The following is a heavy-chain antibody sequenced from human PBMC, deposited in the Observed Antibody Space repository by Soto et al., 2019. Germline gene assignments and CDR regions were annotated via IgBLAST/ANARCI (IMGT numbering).Heavy chain of an antibody. CDR3: ARDLQHGFDF. J-gene: IGHJ3*01. CDR1: GYTFNIYW. Sequence: EVQLVESGGGLVQPGGSLRLSCAASGYTFNIYWMNWVRQIPGKGLVWVSHIDNDGTATYADSVKGRFTISRDNAKSTVYLQMNSLRDEDTVVYYCARDLQHGFDFWGQGTMVTVSS. D-gene: IGHD6-13*01. CDR2: IDNDGTA. V-gene: IGHV3-74*01.